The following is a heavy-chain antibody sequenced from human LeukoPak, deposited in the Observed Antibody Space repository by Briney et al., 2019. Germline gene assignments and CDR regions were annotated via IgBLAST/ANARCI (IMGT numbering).Heavy chain of an antibody. J-gene: IGHJ6*03. Sequence: SETLSLTCTVSGGSISSYYWSWIRQPAGKGLEWIGRIYTSGSTNYNPSLKSRVTMSVDTSKNQFSLKLSSVTAAGTAVYYCARSRGNYDFWSDYYFYYYYMDVWGKGPRSPSP. V-gene: IGHV4-4*07. CDR2: IYTSGST. CDR1: GGSISSYY. CDR3: ARSRGNYDFWSDYYFYYYYMDV. D-gene: IGHD3-3*01.